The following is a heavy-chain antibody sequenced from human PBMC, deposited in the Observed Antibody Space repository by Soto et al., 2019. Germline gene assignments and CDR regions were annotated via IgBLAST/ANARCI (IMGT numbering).Heavy chain of an antibody. D-gene: IGHD6-13*01. CDR1: GFTFSSYA. CDR2: ISGSGGST. J-gene: IGHJ4*02. Sequence: GGSLRLSCAASGFTFSSYAMSWVRQAPGKGLEWVSAISGSGGSTYYADSVKGRFTISRDNSKNTLYLQMNSLRAEDTSVYYCALQTRIAAAGKIGYWGQGTRVTVSS. V-gene: IGHV3-23*01. CDR3: ALQTRIAAAGKIGY.